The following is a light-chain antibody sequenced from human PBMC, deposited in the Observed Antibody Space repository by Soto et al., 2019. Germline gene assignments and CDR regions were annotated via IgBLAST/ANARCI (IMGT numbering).Light chain of an antibody. CDR2: AAS. CDR1: QSIAYY. V-gene: IGKV1-39*01. Sequence: DIQMIQSPSSLSASVGDRVSITCRASQSIAYYLNWFQQKPGKAPKLLIYAASSLQTGVPSRFSGSGSGTDFTFTISSLQPEDSATYYCQQSSNSPMYTFGQGTK. J-gene: IGKJ2*01. CDR3: QQSSNSPMYT.